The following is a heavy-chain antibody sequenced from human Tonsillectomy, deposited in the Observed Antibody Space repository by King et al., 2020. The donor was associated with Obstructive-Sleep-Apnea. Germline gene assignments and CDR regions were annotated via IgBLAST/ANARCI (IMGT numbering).Heavy chain of an antibody. D-gene: IGHD3-10*01. Sequence: QLQELGPGLVKPSQTLSLTCTVSGGSISSGDYYWSWIRQPPGKGLEWIGYIYYSGSTYYNPSLKSRVTISVDTSKNQFSLKLSSVTAADTAVYSCARGDPGSYYNLDWFDPWGQGTLVTVSS. CDR1: GGSISSGDYY. J-gene: IGHJ5*02. CDR2: IYYSGST. CDR3: ARGDPGSYYNLDWFDP. V-gene: IGHV4-30-4*01.